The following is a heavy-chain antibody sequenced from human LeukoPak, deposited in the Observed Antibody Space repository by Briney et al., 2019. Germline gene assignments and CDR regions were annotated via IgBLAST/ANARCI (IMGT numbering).Heavy chain of an antibody. V-gene: IGHV3-7*03. CDR1: GFTFSGFW. J-gene: IGHJ3*01. Sequence: GGSLRLSCAVSGFTFSGFWMSWSRQAPGNGLEWVASINSDGSEGYYADVVKGRFTISRDNAKNSLYLQINSLRAEDTAVYYCARSSYSSSSSVWGQGTMVTVSS. CDR3: ARSSYSSSSSV. CDR2: INSDGSEG. D-gene: IGHD6-6*01.